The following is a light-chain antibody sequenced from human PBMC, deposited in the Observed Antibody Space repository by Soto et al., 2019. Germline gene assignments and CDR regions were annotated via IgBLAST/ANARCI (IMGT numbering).Light chain of an antibody. CDR1: ENISRN. CDR3: QQSFNTPFT. CDR2: TAS. Sequence: DIQMTQPPSSLSASVGDRVTITCRASENISRNLNWYQQKPGKAPKLLIYTASNFQSGVPPRFSGSGSGTDFTLTISSLRFEDFGIYYCQQSFNTPFTFGPGTKVDIX. V-gene: IGKV1-39*01. J-gene: IGKJ3*01.